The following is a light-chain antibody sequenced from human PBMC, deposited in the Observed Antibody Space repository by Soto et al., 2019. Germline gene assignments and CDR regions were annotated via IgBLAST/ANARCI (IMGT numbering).Light chain of an antibody. V-gene: IGLV2-14*01. CDR1: SSDIGGYNF. CDR2: DVN. CDR3: SSYTRSGTLV. Sequence: QSALTQPASVSGSPGQSITISCTGTSSDIGGYNFVSWYQQHPGKAPKLMIYDVNNRPSGVSNRFSGSKSGNAASLTISGLQGEDEADYYCSSYTRSGTLVFGGGTQLTVL. J-gene: IGLJ3*02.